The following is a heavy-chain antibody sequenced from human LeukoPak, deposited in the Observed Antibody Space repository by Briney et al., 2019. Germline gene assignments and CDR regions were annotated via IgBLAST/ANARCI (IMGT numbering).Heavy chain of an antibody. CDR3: AGETSHFDY. J-gene: IGHJ4*02. V-gene: IGHV6-1*01. CDR2: TYYRSKWYN. CDR1: GDXVSSNSAG. Sequence: SQTLSLTCVISGDXVSSNSAGWNWIRQSPSRGLEWLGRTYYRSKWYNDYAVSVKSRITINPDTSKNQFFLQLNSVTPEDTAVYYCAGETSHFDYWGQGTLVTVSS.